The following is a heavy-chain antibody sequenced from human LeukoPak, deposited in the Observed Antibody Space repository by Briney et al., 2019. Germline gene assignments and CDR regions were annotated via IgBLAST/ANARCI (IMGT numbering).Heavy chain of an antibody. CDR1: GFTFDHYA. V-gene: IGHV3-43*02. J-gene: IGHJ3*02. CDR2: ISADGATT. CDR3: ARDREVGDGIDSFDI. D-gene: IGHD1-26*01. Sequence: PGGSLRLSCAASGFTFDHYAMHWVRQAPGKGLEWVSLISADGATTYYADSVKGRFTISRDNSKNTLYLQMNSLRAEDTAVYYCARDREVGDGIDSFDIWGQGTMVTVSS.